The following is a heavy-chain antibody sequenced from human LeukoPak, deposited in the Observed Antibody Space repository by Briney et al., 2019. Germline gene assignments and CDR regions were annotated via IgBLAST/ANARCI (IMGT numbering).Heavy chain of an antibody. CDR3: ARTHYGFYYGMDV. Sequence: GSSVKVSCKASGGTFSSYAISWVRQAPGQGLEWMGRIIPILGIANYAQKFQGRVTITADKSTSTAYMELSSLRSEDTAVYYCARTHYGFYYGMDVWGQGTTVTVSS. J-gene: IGHJ6*02. D-gene: IGHD4-17*01. V-gene: IGHV1-69*04. CDR2: IIPILGIA. CDR1: GGTFSSYA.